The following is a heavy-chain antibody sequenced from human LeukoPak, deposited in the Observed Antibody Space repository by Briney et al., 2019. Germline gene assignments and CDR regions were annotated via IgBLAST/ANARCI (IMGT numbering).Heavy chain of an antibody. CDR3: ARVSHYGSGWFDP. CDR2: ISSSGRHM. J-gene: IGHJ5*02. CDR1: GLTFSHYS. D-gene: IGHD3-10*01. Sequence: GGSLRLSCAASGLTFSHYSMNWVRQAPGKGLEWVSSISSSGRHMYYADSVKGRFTISRDNAKNSLYLQMNSLRAEDTAVYYCARVSHYGSGWFDPWGQGTLVTVSS. V-gene: IGHV3-21*01.